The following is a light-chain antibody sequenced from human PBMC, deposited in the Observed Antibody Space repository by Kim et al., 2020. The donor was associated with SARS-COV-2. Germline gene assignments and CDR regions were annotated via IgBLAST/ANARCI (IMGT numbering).Light chain of an antibody. V-gene: IGLV3-1*01. CDR1: RLGDKC. J-gene: IGLJ3*02. Sequence: VTPGQTASITYSGARLGDKCDYWYQQKPGQPPVLVICQDSKRPSGIPERFSGSNSGNTATLTISGTQAMDEADYYCQAWDSSTWVFGGGTQLTVL. CDR2: QDS. CDR3: QAWDSSTWV.